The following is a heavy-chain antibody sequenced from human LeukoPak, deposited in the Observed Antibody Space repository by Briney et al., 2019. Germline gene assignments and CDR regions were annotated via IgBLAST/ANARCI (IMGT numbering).Heavy chain of an antibody. Sequence: SETLSLTCSVSGGSTSGYYWTWIRQPAGKGLEWIGRVYTSGSTHYNPSLKTRLTMSVDTSKNQFSLKLSSVTAADTAVYYCARLITGTTTAFDIWGQGTMVTVSS. CDR2: VYTSGST. V-gene: IGHV4-4*07. CDR3: ARLITGTTTAFDI. CDR1: GGSTSGYY. J-gene: IGHJ3*02. D-gene: IGHD1-7*01.